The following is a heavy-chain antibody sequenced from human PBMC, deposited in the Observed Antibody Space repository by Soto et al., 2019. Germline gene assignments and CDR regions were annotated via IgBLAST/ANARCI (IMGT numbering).Heavy chain of an antibody. CDR3: ARGESYDSSGYIDY. V-gene: IGHV3-30-3*01. CDR2: ISYDGSNK. CDR1: GFTFSSYA. D-gene: IGHD3-22*01. J-gene: IGHJ4*02. Sequence: VGSLRLSCAASGFTFSSYAMHWVRQAPGKGLEWVAVISYDGSNKYYADSVKGRFTISRDNSKNTLNLQTNSLRAEDTAVYYCARGESYDSSGYIDYWGQGTLVTVSS.